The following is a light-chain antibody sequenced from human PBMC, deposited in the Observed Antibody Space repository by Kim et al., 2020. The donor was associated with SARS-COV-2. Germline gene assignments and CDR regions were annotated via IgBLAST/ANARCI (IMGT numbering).Light chain of an antibody. CDR2: KAS. CDR1: QTISGW. CDR3: KQYNGDWT. J-gene: IGKJ1*01. Sequence: SASVGDRVTITCRASQTISGWLAWYQQKPGKAPKLLIYKASSLESGVPSRFSGSGSGTEFTLTVSSLQPEDSATYYCKQYNGDWTFGQGTKVDIK. V-gene: IGKV1-5*03.